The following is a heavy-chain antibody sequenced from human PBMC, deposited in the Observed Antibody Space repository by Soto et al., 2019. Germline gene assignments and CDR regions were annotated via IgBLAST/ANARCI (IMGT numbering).Heavy chain of an antibody. CDR3: ARDWSGSGQQPAPGYFQH. V-gene: IGHV1-2*04. CDR2: INPNSGGT. Sequence: ASVKVSCKASGYTFTGYYMHWVRQAPGQGLEWMGWINPNSGGTNYAQKFQGWVTMTRDTSISTAYMELSRLRSDDTAVYYCARDWSGSGQQPAPGYFQHWGQGTLVTVSS. J-gene: IGHJ1*01. D-gene: IGHD3-10*01. CDR1: GYTFTGYY.